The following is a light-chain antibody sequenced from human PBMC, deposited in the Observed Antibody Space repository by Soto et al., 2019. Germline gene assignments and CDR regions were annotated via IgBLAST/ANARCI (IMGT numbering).Light chain of an antibody. V-gene: IGKV3-20*01. CDR2: DAS. Sequence: EIVLTQSPATLSLSPGERATLSCRASQSVNSFLAWYQQKPGQAPRLLIYDASNRATGIPDRFSGSGSGTDFTLTISRLEPEDFAAYYCQQYGSSPWTFGQGTKVDIK. CDR1: QSVNSF. CDR3: QQYGSSPWT. J-gene: IGKJ1*01.